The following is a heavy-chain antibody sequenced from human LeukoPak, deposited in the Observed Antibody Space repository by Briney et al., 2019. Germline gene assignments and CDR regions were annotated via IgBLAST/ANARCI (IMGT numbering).Heavy chain of an antibody. CDR3: AIDPWTSGSYRGGWFDP. V-gene: IGHV4-4*02. CDR2: IYHTGST. CDR1: GGSIGSTNW. J-gene: IGHJ5*02. D-gene: IGHD3-10*01. Sequence: SETLSLTCAVSGGSIGSTNWWSWVRQPPGKGLEWLGEIYHTGSTNHNPSLKSRVTMSVDKSKNQFSLKLTSVTAADTAVYYCAIDPWTSGSYRGGWFDPWGQGTLVTVSS.